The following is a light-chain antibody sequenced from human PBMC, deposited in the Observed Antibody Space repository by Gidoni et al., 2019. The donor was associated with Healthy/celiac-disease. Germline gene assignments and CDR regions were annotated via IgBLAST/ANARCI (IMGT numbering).Light chain of an antibody. CDR1: QHISSR. J-gene: IGKJ2*01. CDR3: QQYNSYSPT. Sequence: GDRVTITCRASQHISSRLAWYQQKPGKAPKLLIYDASTLESGVPSRFSRSRSGTEFTLTISSLQPDDFAAYYCQQYNSYSPTFGQGTKLEIK. V-gene: IGKV1-5*01. CDR2: DAS.